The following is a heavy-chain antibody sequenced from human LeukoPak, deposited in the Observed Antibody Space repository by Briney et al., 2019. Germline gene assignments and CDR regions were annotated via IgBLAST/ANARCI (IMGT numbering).Heavy chain of an antibody. D-gene: IGHD3-10*01. J-gene: IGHJ6*03. CDR1: GFTVSSKY. V-gene: IGHV3-53*01. CDR2: IYSGGST. Sequence: GGSLRLSCAASGFTVSSKYMSWVRQAPGKGLEWVSVIYSGGSTYYADSVKGRFTISRDNSKNTLYLQMNSLRAEDTAVYYCARVLSGRGSLYDYYYYMDVWGKGTTVTISS. CDR3: ARVLSGRGSLYDYYYYMDV.